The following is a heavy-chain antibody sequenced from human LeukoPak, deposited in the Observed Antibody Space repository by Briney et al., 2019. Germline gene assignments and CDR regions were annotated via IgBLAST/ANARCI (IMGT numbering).Heavy chain of an antibody. CDR1: GYTFTGYY. Sequence: GASVKVSRKASGYTFTGYYMHWVRQAPGQGLEWMGWINPNSGGTNYAQKFQGRVTMTRDTSISTAYMELSRLRSDDTAVYYCAREEAVAILDWGQGTLVTVSS. CDR2: INPNSGGT. CDR3: AREEAVAILD. J-gene: IGHJ4*02. D-gene: IGHD6-19*01. V-gene: IGHV1-2*02.